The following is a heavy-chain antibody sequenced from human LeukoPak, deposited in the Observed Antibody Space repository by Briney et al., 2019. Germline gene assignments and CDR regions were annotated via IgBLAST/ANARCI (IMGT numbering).Heavy chain of an antibody. D-gene: IGHD6-19*01. CDR2: IRSKANSYAT. CDR3: AKDLSTSIAVAGWVDY. Sequence: GGSLRLSCAASGFTFSGSAMHWVRQASGKGLEWVGRIRSKANSYATAYAASVKGRFTISRDNSKNTLYLQMNSLRAEDTAVYYCAKDLSTSIAVAGWVDYWGQGTLVTVSS. J-gene: IGHJ4*02. CDR1: GFTFSGSA. V-gene: IGHV3-73*01.